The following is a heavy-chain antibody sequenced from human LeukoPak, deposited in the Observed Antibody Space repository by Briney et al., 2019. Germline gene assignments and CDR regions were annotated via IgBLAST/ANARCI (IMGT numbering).Heavy chain of an antibody. J-gene: IGHJ3*02. Sequence: SETLILTCTVSGDSLSDYFWSWIRQPPGKGLEWIGYNSGSTNYTASLKSRVTIFLVRSKNLVSLTLSSVTAADTAVYYCARGRGYGGNYLRSFDIWGQGTMVTVSS. CDR1: GDSLSDYF. V-gene: IGHV4-4*08. CDR3: ARGRGYGGNYLRSFDI. D-gene: IGHD1-26*01. CDR2: NSGST.